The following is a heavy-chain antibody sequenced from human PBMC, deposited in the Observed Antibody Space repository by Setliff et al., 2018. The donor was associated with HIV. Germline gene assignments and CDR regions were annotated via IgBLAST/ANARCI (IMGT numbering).Heavy chain of an antibody. CDR3: ARGRWVTMVRGVIITRPNFDY. J-gene: IGHJ4*02. V-gene: IGHV4-34*01. CDR2: INHSGST. D-gene: IGHD3-10*01. CDR1: GGSFSGYY. Sequence: SETLSLTCAVYGGSFSGYYWSWIRQPPGKGPEWIGEINHSGSTNYNPSLKSRVTISVDTSKNQFSLKLSSVTAADTAVYYCARGRWVTMVRGVIITRPNFDYWGQGTLVTVSS.